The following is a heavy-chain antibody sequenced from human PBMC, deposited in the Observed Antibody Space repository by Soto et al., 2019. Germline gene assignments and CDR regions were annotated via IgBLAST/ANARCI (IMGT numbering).Heavy chain of an antibody. D-gene: IGHD2-8*01. V-gene: IGHV3-48*02. J-gene: IGHJ4*02. Sequence: GGSLRLACAASGFTFSSYTRHWVRQAPGKGLEWISYISSSSRTIYYADSVKGRFTISRDNAQSSLYLQMTSLRDEDTAVYYCARAPNRALDYWGQGTLVTVSS. CDR2: ISSSSRTI. CDR3: ARAPNRALDY. CDR1: GFTFSSYT.